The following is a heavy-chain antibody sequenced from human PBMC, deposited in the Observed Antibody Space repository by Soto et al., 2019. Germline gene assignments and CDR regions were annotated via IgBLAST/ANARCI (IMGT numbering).Heavy chain of an antibody. CDR2: ISSSSSYI. D-gene: IGHD6-19*01. CDR3: ARETGWSPFNWFDP. Sequence: SLRRSCAASGFTFSSYTMHWVRQAPGKGLEWVPSISSSSSYIYYADSGKGRLTISRDNAKNSLYLQMNSLRPEDTAVYYCARETGWSPFNWFDPWGQGTLVTVSS. J-gene: IGHJ5*02. V-gene: IGHV3-21*01. CDR1: GFTFSSYT.